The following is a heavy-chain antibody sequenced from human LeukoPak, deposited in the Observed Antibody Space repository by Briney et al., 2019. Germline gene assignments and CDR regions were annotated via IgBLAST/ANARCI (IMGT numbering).Heavy chain of an antibody. V-gene: IGHV3-64*01. Sequence: GGSLRLSCAASGFTFSSYAMSWVRQAPGKGLEYVSAISSNGGSTYYANSVKGRFTISRDNSKNTLYLQMGSLRAEDMAVYYCARDRYSGSYGGEFDYWGQGTLVTVSS. CDR1: GFTFSSYA. CDR2: ISSNGGST. J-gene: IGHJ4*02. CDR3: ARDRYSGSYGGEFDY. D-gene: IGHD1-26*01.